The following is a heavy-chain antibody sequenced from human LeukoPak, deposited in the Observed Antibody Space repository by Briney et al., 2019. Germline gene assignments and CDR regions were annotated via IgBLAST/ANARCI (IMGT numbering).Heavy chain of an antibody. Sequence: PSETLSLTCTVSRGSISSSSYYWGWIRQPPRKGLEWIGSIYYSGSTYYNPSLKSRVTISVDTSKNQFSLKLSSVTAADTAVYYCARPATAMTVTTAFDYWGQGTLVTVSS. D-gene: IGHD4-17*01. CDR3: ARPATAMTVTTAFDY. CDR2: IYYSGST. V-gene: IGHV4-39*01. CDR1: RGSISSSSYY. J-gene: IGHJ4*02.